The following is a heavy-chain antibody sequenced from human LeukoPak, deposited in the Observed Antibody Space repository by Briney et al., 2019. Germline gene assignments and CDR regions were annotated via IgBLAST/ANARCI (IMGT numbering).Heavy chain of an antibody. Sequence: PGGSLRLSCAASGFSFSSFAMTWVRQAPGKGLEWVSSITGGHYATYNTDSVKGRFTIPRDNAKNTLYPQMNSLRADDTAIYYCTKDPNGDYIGAFDPWGQGTLVTVSS. J-gene: IGHJ5*02. V-gene: IGHV3-23*01. CDR1: GFSFSSFA. D-gene: IGHD4-17*01. CDR2: ITGGHYAT. CDR3: TKDPNGDYIGAFDP.